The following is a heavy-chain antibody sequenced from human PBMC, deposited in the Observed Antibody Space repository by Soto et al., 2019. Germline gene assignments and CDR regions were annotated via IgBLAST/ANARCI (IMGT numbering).Heavy chain of an antibody. Sequence: QVQLVQSGAEVKKPGASVKVSCKASGYTFTSYGISWVRQAPGQGLEWMGWISAYNGNTNYAQKLQGRVTMTTDTSTSTAYMELRSLRSDDTAVYYCARAARRLRYLDWYTGVYFDYWGQGTLVTVSS. CDR3: ARAARRLRYLDWYTGVYFDY. CDR2: ISAYNGNT. V-gene: IGHV1-18*01. CDR1: GYTFTSYG. D-gene: IGHD3-9*01. J-gene: IGHJ4*02.